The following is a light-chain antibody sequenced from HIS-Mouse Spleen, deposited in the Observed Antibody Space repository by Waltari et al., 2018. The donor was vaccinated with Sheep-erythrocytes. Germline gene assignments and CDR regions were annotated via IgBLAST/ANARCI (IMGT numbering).Light chain of an antibody. V-gene: IGLV3-10*01. CDR3: YSTDSSGNHYV. Sequence: SYELTQPPSVSVSPGQTARITCPGDALPQKYAYWYQQKSGQAPVLVIYEDRKRPSGIPERFSGSSSGTMATLTISGAQVEDEADYYCYSTDSSGNHYVFGTGTKVTVL. CDR2: EDR. J-gene: IGLJ1*01. CDR1: ALPQKY.